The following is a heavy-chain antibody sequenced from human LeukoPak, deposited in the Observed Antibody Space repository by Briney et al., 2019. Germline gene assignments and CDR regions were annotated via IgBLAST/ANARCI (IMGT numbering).Heavy chain of an antibody. V-gene: IGHV4-4*07. Sequence: PSETLSLTCSVSGGSISTYYGSWIRQPAGKGLEGIGRIYTSGSTNYNPSLKSRVTMSVDTSKNQFSLKLTSVTAADTAVFYCARSPDSTGYPYYFDYWGRGTLVTVSS. CDR3: ARSPDSTGYPYYFDY. J-gene: IGHJ4*02. D-gene: IGHD3-22*01. CDR1: GGSISTYY. CDR2: IYTSGST.